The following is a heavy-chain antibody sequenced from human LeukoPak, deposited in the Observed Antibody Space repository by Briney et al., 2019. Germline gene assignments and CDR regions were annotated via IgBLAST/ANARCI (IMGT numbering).Heavy chain of an antibody. CDR3: AARKVRGVWFYLDY. J-gene: IGHJ4*02. Sequence: GGSLRLSCAASGFTVSSNYMSWVRQAPGKGLEWVSVIYSGGSTYYADSVKGRFAISTDSSKNTLYLQMNSLRVEDTAVYFCAARKVRGVWFYLDYWGQGTLVTVSS. V-gene: IGHV3-53*01. CDR2: IYSGGST. CDR1: GFTVSSNY. D-gene: IGHD3-10*01.